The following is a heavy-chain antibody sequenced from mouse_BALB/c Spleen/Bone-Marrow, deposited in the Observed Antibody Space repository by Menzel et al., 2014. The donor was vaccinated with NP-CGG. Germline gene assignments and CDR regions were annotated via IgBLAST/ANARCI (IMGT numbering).Heavy chain of an antibody. Sequence: VMLVESGAELVKPGASVKLSCKASGYTFTEYIIHWVKQRSGQGLEWIGWFYPGSGSIKYNEKFKGKATLTADKSSNTAYMQLSSLTSEDSAVYFCARWSFDYWGQGTTLTVSS. CDR1: GYTFTEYI. CDR3: ARWSFDY. J-gene: IGHJ2*01. V-gene: IGHV1-62-2*01. CDR2: FYPGSGSI.